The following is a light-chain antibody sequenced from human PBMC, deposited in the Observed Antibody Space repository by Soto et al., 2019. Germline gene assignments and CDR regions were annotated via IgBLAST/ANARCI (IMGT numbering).Light chain of an antibody. CDR1: QGISNY. V-gene: IGKV1-27*01. CDR2: AAS. Sequence: DIQMTQSPSSLSASVGDRVTITCRASQGISNYLAWYQQKPGKVPKLLIYAASTLQSGVSSRFSGSGSGTDFTLPISSLQPEDVATYYCQKYNSAPRTFGQGTKVEIK. CDR3: QKYNSAPRT. J-gene: IGKJ1*01.